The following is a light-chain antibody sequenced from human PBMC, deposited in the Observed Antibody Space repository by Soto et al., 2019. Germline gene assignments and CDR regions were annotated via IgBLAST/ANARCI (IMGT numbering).Light chain of an antibody. Sequence: QSALTQPASVSGSPGQSITSSCTGTNSDVGGYNYVSWYQQHPGKAPKLVIYDVSNRPSGVSNRFSGSKSGNTASLTISGLQAEDEADYYCSSYTSSSVWVFGGGTKLTVL. J-gene: IGLJ3*02. CDR2: DVS. CDR1: NSDVGGYNY. V-gene: IGLV2-14*01. CDR3: SSYTSSSVWV.